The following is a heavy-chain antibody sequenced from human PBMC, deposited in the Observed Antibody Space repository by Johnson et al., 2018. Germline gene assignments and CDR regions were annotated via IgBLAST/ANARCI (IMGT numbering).Heavy chain of an antibody. CDR3: AKGGLRFLEWLSYYYYYGMDG. CDR1: GFTFSSYG. V-gene: IGHV3-30*18. CDR2: ISYDGSNK. D-gene: IGHD3-3*01. Sequence: QVQLVQSGGGVVQPGRSLRLSCAASGFTFSSYGMHWVRQAPGKGLEWVAVISYDGSNKYYADAVKGRFTISRDNSKNTLYLQMNSLRAEDTAVYYCAKGGLRFLEWLSYYYYYGMDGWGQGTTVTVSS. J-gene: IGHJ6*02.